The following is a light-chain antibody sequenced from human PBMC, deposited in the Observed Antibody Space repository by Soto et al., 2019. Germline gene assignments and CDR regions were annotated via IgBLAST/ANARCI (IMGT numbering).Light chain of an antibody. J-gene: IGKJ1*01. CDR2: DAS. CDR3: QQYNSYSQT. Sequence: DIQRPQSPSTLSASVGDRVTITCRASQSISSWLAWYQQKPGKAPKLLIYDASSLESGVPSRFSGSGSGTEFTLTISSLQPDDFATYYCQQYNSYSQTFGQGTKVDI. V-gene: IGKV1-5*01. CDR1: QSISSW.